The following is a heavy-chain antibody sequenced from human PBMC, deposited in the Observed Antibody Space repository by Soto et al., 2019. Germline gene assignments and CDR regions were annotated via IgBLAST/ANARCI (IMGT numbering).Heavy chain of an antibody. J-gene: IGHJ4*02. V-gene: IGHV1-18*01. CDR2: ISAYNGNT. CDR1: GYTFTSYG. CDR3: ARESYYDSSGYSIPTFDY. Sequence: ASVKVSCKASGYTFTSYGISWVRQAPGQGLEWMGWISAYNGNTNYAQKLQGRVTMTTDTSTSTAYMELRSLRSDDTAVYYCARESYYDSSGYSIPTFDYWGQGTLVTVSS. D-gene: IGHD3-22*01.